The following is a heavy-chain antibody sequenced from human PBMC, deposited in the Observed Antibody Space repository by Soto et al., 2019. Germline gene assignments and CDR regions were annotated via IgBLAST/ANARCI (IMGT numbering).Heavy chain of an antibody. J-gene: IGHJ4*02. D-gene: IGHD3-22*01. CDR2: IYYSGST. Sequence: SETLSLTCTVSGGSISSYYWSWIRQPPGKGLEWIGYIYYSGSTNYNPSLKSRVTISVDTSKNQFSLKLSSVTAADTAVYYCARGTYYYDSSGYYPDYWGQGTLVTVSS. CDR3: ARGTYYYDSSGYYPDY. V-gene: IGHV4-59*01. CDR1: GGSISSYY.